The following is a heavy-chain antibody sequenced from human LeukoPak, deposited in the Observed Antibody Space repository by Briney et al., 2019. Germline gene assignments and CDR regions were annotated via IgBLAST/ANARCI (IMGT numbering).Heavy chain of an antibody. Sequence: ASVKVSCKASGYAFTSYYMHWVRQAPGQGLEWMGIINPSGGSTSYAQKFQGRVTMTRDTSTSTVYMELSSLRSEDTAVYYCAREDIPGRVTTILPDWGQGTLVTVSS. CDR1: GYAFTSYY. V-gene: IGHV1-46*01. CDR3: AREDIPGRVTTILPD. CDR2: INPSGGST. D-gene: IGHD5-12*01. J-gene: IGHJ4*02.